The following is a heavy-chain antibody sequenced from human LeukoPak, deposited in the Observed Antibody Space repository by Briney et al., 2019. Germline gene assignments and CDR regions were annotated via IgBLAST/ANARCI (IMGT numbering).Heavy chain of an antibody. CDR1: GFTFSSYE. Sequence: GGSLRLSCAASGFTFSSYEMNWVRQAPGKGLEWVSYISSSGSTIYYADSVKGRFTISRDNAKNSLYLQMNSLRAEDTAVYYCARGHLYYDSSGFDYWGQGTLVTVSS. CDR2: ISSSGSTI. CDR3: ARGHLYYDSSGFDY. D-gene: IGHD3-22*01. V-gene: IGHV3-48*03. J-gene: IGHJ4*02.